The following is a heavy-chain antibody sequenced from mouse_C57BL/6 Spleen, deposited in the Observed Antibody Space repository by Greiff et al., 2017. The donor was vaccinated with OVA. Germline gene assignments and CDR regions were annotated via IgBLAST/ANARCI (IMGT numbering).Heavy chain of an antibody. V-gene: IGHV1-64*01. D-gene: IGHD1-1*01. Sequence: QVQLQQPGAELVKPGASVKLSCKASGYTFTSYWMHWVKQRPGQGLERIGMIHPNSGSTNYNEKFKSKATLTVDKSSSTAYMQLSSLTSEDSAAYYCAIEKGVTTVVRAGYWYFDVWGTGTTVTVSS. CDR2: IHPNSGST. CDR3: AIEKGVTTVVRAGYWYFDV. J-gene: IGHJ1*03. CDR1: GYTFTSYW.